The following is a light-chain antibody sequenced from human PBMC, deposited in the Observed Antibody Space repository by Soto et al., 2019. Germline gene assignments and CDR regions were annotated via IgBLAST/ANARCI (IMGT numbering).Light chain of an antibody. CDR2: WAS. CDR3: QQYYSTPRWT. CDR1: QSVLYSSNNKNY. Sequence: DIVMTQSPDSLAVSLGERATINCKSSQSVLYSSNNKNYLAWYQQKPGQPPKLLIYWASTRESGVPDRFSGIRSGTDFTLTISSLQAEDVAVYYCQQYYSTPRWTFGQGTKVEIK. V-gene: IGKV4-1*01. J-gene: IGKJ1*01.